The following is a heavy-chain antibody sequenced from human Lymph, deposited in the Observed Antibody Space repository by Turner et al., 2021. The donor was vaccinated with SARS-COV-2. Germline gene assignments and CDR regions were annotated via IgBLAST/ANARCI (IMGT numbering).Heavy chain of an antibody. CDR2: IYYSGSN. CDR1: GGSIRSSSHS. CDR3: ARLVRRAEYYFDY. D-gene: IGHD3-10*01. V-gene: IGHV4-39*01. Sequence: QLQLQESGPGLLKPSETLSLTCTVSGGSIRSSSHSWGWIRQPPGRGLEWIGNIYYSGSNYYNPSLKSRVTISVDTSKNQFSLKLSSVTAADTAVYYCARLVRRAEYYFDYWGQGTLVTVSS. J-gene: IGHJ4*02.